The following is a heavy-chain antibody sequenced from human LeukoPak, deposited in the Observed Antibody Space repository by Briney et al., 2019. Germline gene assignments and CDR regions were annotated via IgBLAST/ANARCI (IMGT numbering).Heavy chain of an antibody. J-gene: IGHJ4*02. Sequence: ASVKVSCKASGGTFSSYAISWVRQAPGQGLEWMGGIIPIFGTANYAQKFQGRVTITADESTSTAYMELSSLRSEDTAVYYCARVVTMVRGVNPLGYWGQGTLVTVSS. CDR1: GGTFSSYA. CDR3: ARVVTMVRGVNPLGY. V-gene: IGHV1-69*13. D-gene: IGHD3-10*01. CDR2: IIPIFGTA.